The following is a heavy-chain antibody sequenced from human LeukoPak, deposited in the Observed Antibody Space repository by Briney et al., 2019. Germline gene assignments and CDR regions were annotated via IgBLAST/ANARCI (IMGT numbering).Heavy chain of an antibody. V-gene: IGHV1-2*02. J-gene: IGHJ3*02. Sequence: EASVKVSCKASGYTFTGYYMHWVRQAPGQGLEWMGWINPNSGGTNYAQKFQGRVTMTRDTSISTAYMELSRLRSDDTAVYYCATIAARLHALDAFDIWGQGTMVTVSS. D-gene: IGHD6-6*01. CDR2: INPNSGGT. CDR1: GYTFTGYY. CDR3: ATIAARLHALDAFDI.